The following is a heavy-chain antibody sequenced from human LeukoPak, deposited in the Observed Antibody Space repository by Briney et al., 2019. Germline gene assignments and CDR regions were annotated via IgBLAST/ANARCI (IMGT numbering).Heavy chain of an antibody. CDR3: ARDNDSGDPPHFDY. V-gene: IGHV3-21*01. D-gene: IGHD3-10*01. CDR1: GYTFSTYH. Sequence: GGSLRLSCAASGYTFSTYHMNWVRVAPGKGLEWVSYISSSSSYIYYADSVKGRFTISRDNAKNSLYLQMNSLRAEDTAVYHCARDNDSGDPPHFDYWGQGTLVTVSS. J-gene: IGHJ4*02. CDR2: ISSSSSYI.